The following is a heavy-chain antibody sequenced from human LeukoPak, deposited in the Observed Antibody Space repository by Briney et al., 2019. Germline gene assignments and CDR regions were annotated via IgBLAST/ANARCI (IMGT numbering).Heavy chain of an antibody. V-gene: IGHV1-2*02. CDR1: GYTFTDYY. D-gene: IGHD5-24*01. CDR2: LNPNSGDI. J-gene: IGHJ4*02. Sequence: GASVKVSCKASGYTFTDYYMHWVRQAPGQGLEWMGWLNPNSGDINYAQKFQGRVGMTRDTSISTAYMDLSDLRSDDTAVYYCARGRNIEMTTMSGGSDYWGQGTLVTVSS. CDR3: ARGRNIEMTTMSGGSDY.